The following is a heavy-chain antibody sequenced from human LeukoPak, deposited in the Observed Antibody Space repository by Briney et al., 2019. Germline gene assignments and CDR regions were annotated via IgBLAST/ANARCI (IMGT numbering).Heavy chain of an antibody. CDR1: EFTFSSYG. CDR3: AKTTLGYGDLDP. D-gene: IGHD4-17*01. Sequence: GGSLRLSCAASEFTFSSYGMSWVRQAPGKGLEWVSAISGSGGSTYYADSVKGRFTISRDNSKNTLYLQMNSLRAEDTAVYYCAKTTLGYGDLDPWGQGTLVTVSS. V-gene: IGHV3-23*01. J-gene: IGHJ5*02. CDR2: ISGSGGST.